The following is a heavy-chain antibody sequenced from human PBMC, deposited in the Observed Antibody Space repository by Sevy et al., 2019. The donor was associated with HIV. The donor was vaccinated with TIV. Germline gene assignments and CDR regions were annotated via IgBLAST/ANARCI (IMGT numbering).Heavy chain of an antibody. V-gene: IGHV3-33*01. CDR3: ARVGGIAAAGKDYYYGMDV. D-gene: IGHD6-13*01. CDR1: GFTFSSYG. CDR2: IWYDGSNK. J-gene: IGHJ6*02. Sequence: GGSLRLSCAASGFTFSSYGMHWVRQAPGKGLEWVAVIWYDGSNKYYADSVKGRFTISRDNSKNTLYLQMNSLRAEDMAGYYCARVGGIAAAGKDYYYGMDVWGQGTTVTVSS.